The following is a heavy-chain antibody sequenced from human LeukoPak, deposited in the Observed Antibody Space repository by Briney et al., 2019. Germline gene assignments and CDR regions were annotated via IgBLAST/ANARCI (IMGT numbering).Heavy chain of an antibody. J-gene: IGHJ3*02. D-gene: IGHD1-26*01. Sequence: ASVNVSCKASGYTFTSYGISWVRQAPGQGLEWMGWISAHNGNTNSAQKFQGRVTMTTDTPTTTAYMELGSLRSDDTAVYYCARDGVRWELPSSFDIWGQGTMVTVSS. CDR2: ISAHNGNT. CDR1: GYTFTSYG. V-gene: IGHV1-18*01. CDR3: ARDGVRWELPSSFDI.